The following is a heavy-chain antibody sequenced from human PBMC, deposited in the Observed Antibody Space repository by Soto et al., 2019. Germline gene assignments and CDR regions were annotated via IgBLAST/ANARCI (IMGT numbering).Heavy chain of an antibody. V-gene: IGHV4-31*03. CDR3: ARTAWHFCDY. CDR1: GGSINIGGYY. J-gene: IGHJ4*02. D-gene: IGHD3-3*02. Sequence: QVQLQGSGPGLVKPSQTLSLTCTVSGGSINIGGYYWSWIRQHPGKGLEWIGYIYYSGSTFYNPSLKSRVTISFDTSKNQFSLKLNSVTAADTAVYYCARTAWHFCDYWGQGTLVTVSS. CDR2: IYYSGST.